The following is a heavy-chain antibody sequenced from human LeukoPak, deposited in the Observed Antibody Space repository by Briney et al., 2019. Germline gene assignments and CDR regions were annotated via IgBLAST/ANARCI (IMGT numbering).Heavy chain of an antibody. D-gene: IGHD5-18*01. CDR1: GFTFSDYY. V-gene: IGHV3-11*06. CDR2: ISSSSSYT. J-gene: IGHJ4*02. CDR3: ARDLGYTFGYTSDY. Sequence: GSLRLSCAASGFTFSDYYMSWIRQAPGKGLEWVSYISSSSSYTNYADSVKGRFTISRDNAKNSLYLQMNSLRAEDTAVYYCARDLGYTFGYTSDYWGQGTLVTVSS.